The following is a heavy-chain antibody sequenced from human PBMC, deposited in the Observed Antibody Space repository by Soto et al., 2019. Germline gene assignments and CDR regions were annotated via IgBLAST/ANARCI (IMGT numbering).Heavy chain of an antibody. V-gene: IGHV4-39*01. CDR3: SRLLLWFGELWDYYGMDV. CDR1: GGSISSSSYY. CDR2: IYYSGST. J-gene: IGHJ6*02. Sequence: SETLSLTCTVSGGSISSSSYYWGWIRQPPGKGLEWIGSIYYSGSTYYNPSLKFSVTISVDTSKNQFSLKLSSVTAADTAVYYCSRLLLWFGELWDYYGMDVWGQGTTVTVSS. D-gene: IGHD3-10*01.